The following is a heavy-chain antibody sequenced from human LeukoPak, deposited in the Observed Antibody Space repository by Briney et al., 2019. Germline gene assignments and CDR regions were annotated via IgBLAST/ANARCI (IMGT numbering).Heavy chain of an antibody. CDR1: GYTFTSYD. CDR2: MNPNSGNT. V-gene: IGHV1-8*01. Sequence: ASVKVSCKASGYTFTSYDINWVRQATGQGLEWMGWMNPNSGNTGYAQKFQGRVTMTRNTSISTAYMELSSLRSEDTAVYYCARGLPHMWIQLWANYYYYMDVWGKGTTVTISS. D-gene: IGHD5-18*01. CDR3: ARGLPHMWIQLWANYYYYMDV. J-gene: IGHJ6*03.